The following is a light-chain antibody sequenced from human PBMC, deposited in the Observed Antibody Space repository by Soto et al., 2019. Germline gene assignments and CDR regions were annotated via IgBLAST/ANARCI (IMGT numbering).Light chain of an antibody. CDR1: ISKW. V-gene: IGKV1-5*01. CDR2: DAS. CDR3: QQYNSYSLT. Sequence: DIQMTQSPSTLSASVGDRVTITCRASISKWLAWYQQKPGKAPKLLMYDASSLESGVPSRFGGSGSGTEFTLTISSLQPDDFATYYCQQYNSYSLTFGQGTKLEIK. J-gene: IGKJ2*01.